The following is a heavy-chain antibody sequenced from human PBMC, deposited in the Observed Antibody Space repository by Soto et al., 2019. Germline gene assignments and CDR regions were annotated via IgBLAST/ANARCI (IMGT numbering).Heavy chain of an antibody. J-gene: IGHJ6*02. D-gene: IGHD5-12*01. V-gene: IGHV3-13*01. CDR2: IGAAGDT. CDR1: GFTFNNYD. Sequence: PGGSLRLSCAASGFTFNNYDMHWARQATGKGLEWVAVIGAAGDTHYPGSVKGRFTISRENGKNSVYLQMNSLRAGDTAIYYCARDSGYDLTQPGMDVWGQGTTVTVSS. CDR3: ARDSGYDLTQPGMDV.